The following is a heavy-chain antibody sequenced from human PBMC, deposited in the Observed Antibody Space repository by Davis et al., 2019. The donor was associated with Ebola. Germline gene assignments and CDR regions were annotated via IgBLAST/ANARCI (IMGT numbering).Heavy chain of an antibody. D-gene: IGHD3-10*01. CDR2: ISPGDSAA. CDR3: ARIKITLVRGVVVPGGGFDI. Sequence: KVSCKGSGYTFSTYWIGWVRQMPGKGLEWMGIISPGDSAARYSPSFQGQVIISVDKSISTAYLQWSSLEASYTAMYYCARIKITLVRGVVVPGGGFDIWGQGTMITVSS. CDR1: GYTFSTYW. J-gene: IGHJ3*02. V-gene: IGHV5-51*01.